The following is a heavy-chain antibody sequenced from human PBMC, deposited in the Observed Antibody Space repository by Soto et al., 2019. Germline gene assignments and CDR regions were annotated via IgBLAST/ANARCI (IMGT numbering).Heavy chain of an antibody. CDR2: ISAYNGNT. CDR3: ARRDYYDSSGYWTDY. CDR1: GYTFTSYG. Sequence: EASVKVSCKASGYTFTSYGSMWVRQAPGQGLEWMGWISAYNGNTNYAQKLQGRVTMTTDTSTSTAYMELRSLRSDDTAVYYSARRDYYDSSGYWTDYWGQGTLVTVSS. D-gene: IGHD3-22*01. J-gene: IGHJ4*02. V-gene: IGHV1-18*01.